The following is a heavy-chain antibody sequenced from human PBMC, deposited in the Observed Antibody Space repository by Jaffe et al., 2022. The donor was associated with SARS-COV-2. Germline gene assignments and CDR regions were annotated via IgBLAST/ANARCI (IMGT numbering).Heavy chain of an antibody. CDR2: IYYTGDT. CDR3: ARLVVEVGRGGMDV. Sequence: QVQLQESGPGLVKPSETLSLTCSVSGGSISANTYYWAWIRQPPGKGLEWIGSIYYTGDTYYNPSLKRRVTISIDMSKNQFSLNLKSVTAADTAVYYCARLVVEVGRGGMDVWGQGTTVTVSS. CDR1: GGSISANTYY. D-gene: IGHD2-15*01. V-gene: IGHV4-39*01. J-gene: IGHJ6*02.